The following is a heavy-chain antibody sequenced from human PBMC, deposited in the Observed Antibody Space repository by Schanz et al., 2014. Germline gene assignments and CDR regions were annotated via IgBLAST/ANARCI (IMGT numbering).Heavy chain of an antibody. V-gene: IGHV1-18*01. CDR3: ARGWGYDALTGYVF. Sequence: QVQLVQSGAEVKKPGASVKVSCKASGYTFTSHGISWVRQAPGQGLEWMGWITAYNGDTNYALKLQGRVTMTTDTSTGTAYMELRSLRFDDTAVYYCARGWGYDALTGYVFWGQGTLVTVSS. CDR1: GYTFTSHG. J-gene: IGHJ4*02. D-gene: IGHD3-9*01. CDR2: ITAYNGDT.